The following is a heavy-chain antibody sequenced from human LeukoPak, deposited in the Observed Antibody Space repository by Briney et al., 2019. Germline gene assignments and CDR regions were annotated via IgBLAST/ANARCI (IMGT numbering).Heavy chain of an antibody. CDR1: GFTFSSYA. J-gene: IGHJ4*02. D-gene: IGHD3-10*01. Sequence: PGGSLRLSCAASGFTFSSYAMSWVRQAPGKGLEWVSAISGSGGSTYYADSVKGRFTISRDNSKNTPYLQMNGLRAEDTAVYYCANRMVRGFDYWGQGTLVTVSS. V-gene: IGHV3-23*01. CDR2: ISGSGGST. CDR3: ANRMVRGFDY.